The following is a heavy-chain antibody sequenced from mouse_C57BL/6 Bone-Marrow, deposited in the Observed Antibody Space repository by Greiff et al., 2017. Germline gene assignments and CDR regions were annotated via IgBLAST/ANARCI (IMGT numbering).Heavy chain of an antibody. CDR3: TTTTGTHAMDY. CDR2: IDPENGDT. J-gene: IGHJ4*01. CDR1: GFNIKDDY. D-gene: IGHD4-1*01. V-gene: IGHV14-4*01. Sequence: EVQLQQSGAELVRPGASVKLSCTASGFNIKDDYMHWVKQRPEQGLEWIGWIDPENGDTEYASKFQGKATITADTSSNTAYLQLSSLTSEDTAVYYCTTTTGTHAMDYWGQGTSVTVSS.